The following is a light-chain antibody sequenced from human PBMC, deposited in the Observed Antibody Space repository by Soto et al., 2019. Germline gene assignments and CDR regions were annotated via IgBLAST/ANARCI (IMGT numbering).Light chain of an antibody. J-gene: IGKJ5*01. CDR2: LGS. CDR3: MKAQQPPRIT. CDR1: QSLLHSNGYNY. Sequence: DIVMTQSPLSLPVTPGEPASISCRSSQSLLHSNGYNYLDWYLQKPGQSPQLLIYLGSNRASGVLDRFSGSGSGKVFTLKISRVEAEVVGVYYCMKAQQPPRITFGQGTRREI. V-gene: IGKV2-28*01.